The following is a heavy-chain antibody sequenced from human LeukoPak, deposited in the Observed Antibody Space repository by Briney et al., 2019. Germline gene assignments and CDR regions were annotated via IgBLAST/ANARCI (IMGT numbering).Heavy chain of an antibody. V-gene: IGHV3-30*18. D-gene: IGHD5-18*01. J-gene: IGHJ2*01. CDR2: TSYDGSNK. CDR1: GFTFSSYG. CDR3: AKEPYTYGSNWYFDL. Sequence: PGRSLRLSCAASGFTFSSYGMHWVGQAPGKGLEWVAVTSYDGSNKYYVDSVKGRVTISRDNSKNTLYLQMNSLRAEDTAVYYCAKEPYTYGSNWYFDLWGRGTLVTVSS.